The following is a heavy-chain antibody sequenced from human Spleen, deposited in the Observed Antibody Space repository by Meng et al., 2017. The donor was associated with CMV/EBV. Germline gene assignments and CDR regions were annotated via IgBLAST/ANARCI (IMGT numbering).Heavy chain of an antibody. J-gene: IGHJ3*02. Sequence: GESLKIPCGGSGYNFANEWIGWVRQRPGKGLEWMVIIYPDGSHTAYSPSFEGQVTISAARSTRTAYLQWRSLKASDTAMYYCALYPGLMTSVDGAINIWGQGTMVTVSS. D-gene: IGHD2-8*01. CDR2: IYPDGSHT. V-gene: IGHV5-51*01. CDR1: GYNFANEW. CDR3: ALYPGLMTSVDGAINI.